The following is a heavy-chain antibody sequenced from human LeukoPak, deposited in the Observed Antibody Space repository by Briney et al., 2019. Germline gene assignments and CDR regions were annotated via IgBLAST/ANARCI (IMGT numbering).Heavy chain of an antibody. Sequence: ASVKVSCKASGYTLTTYGITWVRQVPGQGLEWMAWISAHTGDTKSAQRFQDRVTTTTDTSTNTAYMELRSLRSDDTAVYYCARVGFSKFHYYMDVWGKGTTVTASS. CDR3: ARVGFSKFHYYMDV. J-gene: IGHJ6*03. CDR1: GYTLTTYG. V-gene: IGHV1-18*01. D-gene: IGHD4-11*01. CDR2: ISAHTGDT.